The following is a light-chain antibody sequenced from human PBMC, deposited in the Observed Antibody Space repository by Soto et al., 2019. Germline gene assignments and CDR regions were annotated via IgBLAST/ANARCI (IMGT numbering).Light chain of an antibody. Sequence: DIQMTQSPSSLSASVGDRVIITCRASQGIRDALGWYQQKPGKVPKRLIYSASSLQNGVPSRFSGSGSETVFTLTISRLQPEDFATYFCLQHSDYPFTFGQGTRLEI. CDR1: QGIRDA. CDR3: LQHSDYPFT. J-gene: IGKJ2*01. V-gene: IGKV1-17*01. CDR2: SAS.